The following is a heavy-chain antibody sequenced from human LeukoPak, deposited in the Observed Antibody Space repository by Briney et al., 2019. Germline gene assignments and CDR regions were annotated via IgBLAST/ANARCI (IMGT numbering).Heavy chain of an antibody. CDR3: ARERYSYGRIFDY. V-gene: IGHV4-31*03. Sequence: SQTLSLTCTVSGGSISSGGYYWSWIRQHPVKGLEWIGYIYYSGSTYYNPSLKSRVTISVDTSKNQFSLKLSSVTAADTAVYYCARERYSYGRIFDYWGQGTLVTVSS. CDR2: IYYSGST. J-gene: IGHJ4*02. D-gene: IGHD5-18*01. CDR1: GGSISSGGYY.